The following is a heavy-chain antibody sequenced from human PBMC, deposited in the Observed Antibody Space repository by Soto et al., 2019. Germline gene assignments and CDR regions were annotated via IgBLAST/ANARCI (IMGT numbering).Heavy chain of an antibody. V-gene: IGHV3-53*01. J-gene: IGHJ6*02. CDR1: GFTVSSNY. CDR3: ARDLSYRGYSRDYYYGMDV. D-gene: IGHD6-13*01. Sequence: GGSLRLSCAASGFTVSSNYMSWVRQAPGKGLEWVSVIYSGGSTYYADSVKGRFTISRDNSKNTLYLQMNSLRAEDTAVYYCARDLSYRGYSRDYYYGMDVWGQGTTVTVSS. CDR2: IYSGGST.